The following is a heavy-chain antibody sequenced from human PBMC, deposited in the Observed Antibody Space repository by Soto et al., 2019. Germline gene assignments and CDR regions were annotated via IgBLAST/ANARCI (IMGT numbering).Heavy chain of an antibody. CDR2: ISSSSSYI. J-gene: IGHJ6*02. V-gene: IGHV3-21*01. CDR3: ARYSSGWYRDYYYGMDV. D-gene: IGHD6-19*01. CDR1: GFTFSSYS. Sequence: PGGSLRLSCAASGFTFSSYSMNWVRQAPGKGLEWVSSISSSSSYIYYADSVKGRFTISRDNAKNSLYLQMNSLRAEDTAVYYCARYSSGWYRDYYYGMDVWGQGTTVTVSS.